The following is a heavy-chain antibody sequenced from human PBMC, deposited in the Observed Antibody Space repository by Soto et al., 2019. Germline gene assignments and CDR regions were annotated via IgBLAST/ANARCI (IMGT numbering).Heavy chain of an antibody. CDR3: AKDQLPSPVTSGDY. D-gene: IGHD4-17*01. Sequence: GGSLRLSCAASGFTFSSYAMSWVRQAPGKGLEWVSAISGSGGSTYYADSVKGRFTISRDNSKNTLYLQMNSLRAEDTAVYYCAKDQLPSPVTSGDYWGQGTLVTSPQ. CDR1: GFTFSSYA. V-gene: IGHV3-23*01. CDR2: ISGSGGST. J-gene: IGHJ4*02.